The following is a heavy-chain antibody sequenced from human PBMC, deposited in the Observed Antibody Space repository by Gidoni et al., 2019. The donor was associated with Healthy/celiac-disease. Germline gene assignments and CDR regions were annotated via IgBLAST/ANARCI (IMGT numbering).Heavy chain of an antibody. J-gene: IGHJ5*02. CDR2: ISGSGGST. Sequence: EVQLLESGGGLVQPGGSLRLSSAASAFPFSSSARSWVRQAPGKGLAGVSAISGSGGSTYYADSVKGRFTISRDNSKNTLYLQMNSLRAEDTAVYYCAKDKAVVVAATRYNWFDPWGQGTLVTVSS. CDR3: AKDKAVVVAATRYNWFDP. V-gene: IGHV3-23*01. CDR1: AFPFSSSA. D-gene: IGHD2-15*01.